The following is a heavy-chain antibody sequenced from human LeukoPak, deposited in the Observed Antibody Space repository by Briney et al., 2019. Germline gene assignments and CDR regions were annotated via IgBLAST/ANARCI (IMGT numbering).Heavy chain of an antibody. CDR1: GFTVSSNY. CDR2: VYSGGST. D-gene: IGHD6-19*01. V-gene: IGHV3-66*01. CDR3: ARDLAVAGTRTFDY. J-gene: IGHJ4*02. Sequence: GGSLRLSCAASGFTVSSNYMSWVRQAPGKGLEWVSVVYSGGSTYYADSVKGRFTISRDNSKNTLHLQMNSLRPKDTAVYYCARDLAVAGTRTFDYWGQGTLVTVSS.